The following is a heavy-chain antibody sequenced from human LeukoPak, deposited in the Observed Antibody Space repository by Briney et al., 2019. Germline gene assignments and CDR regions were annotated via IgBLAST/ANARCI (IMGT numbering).Heavy chain of an antibody. J-gene: IGHJ3*02. Sequence: GGSLRLSCAASGFTFSSYSMNWVRQAPGKGLEWVSYISSSSSTIYYADSVKGRFTISRDNAKNSLYLQMNSLRAEDTAVYYCASTLPLDAFDIWGQGTMVTVSS. D-gene: IGHD2-15*01. CDR1: GFTFSSYS. CDR2: ISSSSSTI. CDR3: ASTLPLDAFDI. V-gene: IGHV3-48*01.